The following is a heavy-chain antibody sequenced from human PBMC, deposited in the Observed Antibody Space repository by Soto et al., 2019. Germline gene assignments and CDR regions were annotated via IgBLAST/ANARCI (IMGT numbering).Heavy chain of an antibody. J-gene: IGHJ6*02. D-gene: IGHD6-13*01. CDR3: ARQHQLAYGMDV. CDR2: IYHSGST. V-gene: IGHV4-4*02. Sequence: SESLSLTCAVSGASVSISNGWCESRQPPGKGMEWIAEIYHSGSTNYNPSPKSRVTISVDKSTSQLSLKLSSVNGADTAAYYCARQHQLAYGMDVWGQGTTVTVSS. CDR1: GASVSISNG.